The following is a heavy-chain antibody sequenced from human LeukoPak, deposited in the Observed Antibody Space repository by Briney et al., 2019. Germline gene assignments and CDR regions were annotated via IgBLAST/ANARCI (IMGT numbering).Heavy chain of an antibody. CDR2: ISSSSSYI. Sequence: PGGSLRLSCAASGFTFSSYSMNWVRQAPGKGLEWVSSISSSSSYIYYADSVKGRFTISRDNAKNSLYLQMNSLRAEDTAVYYCARDWDIVVVPAADWGQETLVTVSS. J-gene: IGHJ4*02. D-gene: IGHD2-2*01. V-gene: IGHV3-21*01. CDR3: ARDWDIVVVPAAD. CDR1: GFTFSSYS.